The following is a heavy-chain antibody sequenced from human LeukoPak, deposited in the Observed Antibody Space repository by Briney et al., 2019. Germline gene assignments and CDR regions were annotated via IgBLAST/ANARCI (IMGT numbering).Heavy chain of an antibody. D-gene: IGHD3-3*01. CDR1: GFTFSSYI. CDR3: ARRNRDLRFLDGFDP. Sequence: KPGGSLRLSCTASGFTFSSYIMNWVRQAPGKGLEWVSSISTTSTYIYYADSVKGRFTISRDNAKNSLYLQMDGLRAEDTAVYYCARRNRDLRFLDGFDPWGQGTLVTVSS. CDR2: ISTTSTYI. J-gene: IGHJ5*02. V-gene: IGHV3-21*01.